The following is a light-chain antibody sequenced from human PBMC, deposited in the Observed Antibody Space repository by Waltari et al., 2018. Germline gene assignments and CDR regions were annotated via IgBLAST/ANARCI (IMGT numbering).Light chain of an antibody. J-gene: IGLJ3*02. Sequence: QSALTQPASVSGSLGQSITISCTGTSSDVGTYNLVSWYKQYPGKAPKLMIYEVNKRPSGLSKRFSGSKTGNTASLTISGLQAEDEADYYCCSYAGSHTLVFGGGTELTVL. CDR2: EVN. CDR3: CSYAGSHTLV. V-gene: IGLV2-23*02. CDR1: SSDVGTYNL.